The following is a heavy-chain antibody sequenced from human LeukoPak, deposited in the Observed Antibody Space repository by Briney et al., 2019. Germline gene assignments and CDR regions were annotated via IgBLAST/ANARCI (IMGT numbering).Heavy chain of an antibody. CDR2: IWYDGSNK. CDR3: AKDSWYYDSSGHDY. D-gene: IGHD3-22*01. J-gene: IGHJ4*02. V-gene: IGHV3-33*06. CDR1: GFTFSGYG. Sequence: PGRSLRLSCAASGFTFSGYGMHWVRQAPGKGLEWVAVIWYDGSNKYYADSVKGRFTISRDNSKNTLYLQMNSLRAEDTAVYYCAKDSWYYDSSGHDYWGQGTLVTVSS.